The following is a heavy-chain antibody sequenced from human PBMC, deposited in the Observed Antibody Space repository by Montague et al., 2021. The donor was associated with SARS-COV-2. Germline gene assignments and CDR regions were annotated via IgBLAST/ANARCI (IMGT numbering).Heavy chain of an antibody. Sequence: SLRLSFSASGFTFSSYAMSWVRQAPGKGLEWVSVIYSGGSSTYYADSVKGRFTISRDNSKNTLYLQMNSLRAEDTAVYYCARVGFSYYYYGMDVWGQGTTVTVSS. CDR2: IYSGGSST. CDR1: GFTFSSYA. J-gene: IGHJ6*02. V-gene: IGHV3-23*03. CDR3: ARVGFSYYYYGMDV. D-gene: IGHD1-26*01.